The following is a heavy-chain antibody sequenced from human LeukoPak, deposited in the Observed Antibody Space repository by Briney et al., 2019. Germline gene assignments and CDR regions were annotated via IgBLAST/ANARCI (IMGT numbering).Heavy chain of an antibody. J-gene: IGHJ4*02. CDR2: INPNTGGT. V-gene: IGHV1-2*02. CDR1: GYTFISYY. Sequence: ASVKVSCKASGYTFISYYLYWVRQAPGQGLEWMGWINPNTGGTNYAQKFQGRVTMTRDTSISTAYMELNRLRSDDTAVYFCAEGFDSWGQGTLVTVSS. CDR3: AEGFDS.